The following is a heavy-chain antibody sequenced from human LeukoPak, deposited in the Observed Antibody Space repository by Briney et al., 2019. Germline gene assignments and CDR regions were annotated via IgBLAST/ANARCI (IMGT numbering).Heavy chain of an antibody. Sequence: SETLSLTCTVSGGSISSYYWSWIRQPPGKGLEWIGRIYTSGSTNYNPSLKSRVTISVDTSKNQFSLKLSSVTAADTAVYYCARESYVWGSYRYYFDYWGQGTLVTVSS. V-gene: IGHV4-4*08. CDR2: IYTSGST. CDR3: ARESYVWGSYRYYFDY. D-gene: IGHD3-16*02. J-gene: IGHJ4*02. CDR1: GGSISSYY.